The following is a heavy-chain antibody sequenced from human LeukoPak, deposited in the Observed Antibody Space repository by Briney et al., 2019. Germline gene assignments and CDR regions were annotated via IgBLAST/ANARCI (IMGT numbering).Heavy chain of an antibody. J-gene: IGHJ3*02. CDR2: INPSGGST. D-gene: IGHD2-2*01. Sequence: GASVKVSCKASGYTFTTSGINWVRQAPGQGLEWMGIINPSGGSTSYAQKFQGRVTMTRDTSTSTVYMELSSLRSEDTAVYYCARGQTYCSSTSCYETAAAGTGDAFDIWGQGTMVTVSS. V-gene: IGHV1-46*01. CDR3: ARGQTYCSSTSCYETAAAGTGDAFDI. CDR1: GYTFTTSG.